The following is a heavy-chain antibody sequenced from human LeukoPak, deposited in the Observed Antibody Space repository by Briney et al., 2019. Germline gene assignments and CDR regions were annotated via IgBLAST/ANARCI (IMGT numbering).Heavy chain of an antibody. V-gene: IGHV3-21*01. CDR1: GFTFSNYN. CDR2: ISSSGTYI. Sequence: GGSLRLSCAASGFTFSNYNMNWVRQAPGKGLEWVSSISSSGTYIYYADSVKGRFTISRDNAKNSLYLQMNSLRAEDTAMYYCARDWNTWNHPSFDYWGQGTLVTVSS. CDR3: ARDWNTWNHPSFDY. D-gene: IGHD1-20*01. J-gene: IGHJ4*02.